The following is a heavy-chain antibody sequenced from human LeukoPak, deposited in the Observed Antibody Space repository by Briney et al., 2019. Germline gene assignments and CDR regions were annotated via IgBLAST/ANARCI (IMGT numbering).Heavy chain of an antibody. J-gene: IGHJ4*02. CDR2: ISGSGGST. Sequence: PGGSLRLSCAASGFTFSGYAMSWVRQAPGKGLEWVSAISGSGGSTYYADSVKGRFTISRDNSKNTLYLQMNSLRAEDTAVYYCAKDGGDYYDSSGYYYAKYYFDYWGQGTLVTVSS. D-gene: IGHD3-22*01. CDR1: GFTFSGYA. CDR3: AKDGGDYYDSSGYYYAKYYFDY. V-gene: IGHV3-23*01.